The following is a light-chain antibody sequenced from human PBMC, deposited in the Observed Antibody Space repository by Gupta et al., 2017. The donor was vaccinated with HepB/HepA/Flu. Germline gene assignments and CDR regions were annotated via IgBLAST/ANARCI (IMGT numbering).Light chain of an antibody. CDR1: KLGDKY. Sequence: SYELTQPPSVYVSPGRTASITCSGDKLGDKYVCWYQQKPGQSPVLVIYQDTKRPSGIPERFSGSNSGNTATLTISGTQAMDEADYYCQTWDSSTVVFGGGTKLTVL. V-gene: IGLV3-1*01. CDR3: QTWDSSTVV. CDR2: QDT. J-gene: IGLJ2*01.